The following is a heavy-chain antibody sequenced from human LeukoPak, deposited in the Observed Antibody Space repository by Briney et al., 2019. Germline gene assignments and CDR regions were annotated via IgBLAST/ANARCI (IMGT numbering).Heavy chain of an antibody. CDR1: GFTFSSYG. CDR2: ISYDGSNK. J-gene: IGHJ1*01. D-gene: IGHD5-18*01. V-gene: IGHV3-30*03. Sequence: GGSLRLSCAASGFTFSSYGMHWVRQAPGKGLEWVAVISYDGSNKYYGNSVRGRFTISRDNSKNTVYLQMNSLRDDDTAVYYCARAGLHLWPTNWGQGTLVTVSS. CDR3: ARAGLHLWPTN.